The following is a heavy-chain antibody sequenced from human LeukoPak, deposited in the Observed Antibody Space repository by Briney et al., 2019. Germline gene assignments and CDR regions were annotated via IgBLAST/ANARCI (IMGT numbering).Heavy chain of an antibody. D-gene: IGHD3-10*01. V-gene: IGHV4-61*02. J-gene: IGHJ5*02. CDR2: IYTSGST. CDR1: GYSITSGYH. Sequence: SETLSLTCIVSGYSITSGYHWSWIRQPAGKGLEWIGRIYTSGSTNYNPSLKSRVTISVDTSKNQFSLKLSSVTAADTAVYYCARRITMVRGVETYNWFDPWGQGTLVTVSS. CDR3: ARRITMVRGVETYNWFDP.